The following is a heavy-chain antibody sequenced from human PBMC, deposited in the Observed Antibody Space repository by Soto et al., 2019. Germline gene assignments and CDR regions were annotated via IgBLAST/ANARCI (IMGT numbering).Heavy chain of an antibody. CDR2: IYYSGST. J-gene: IGHJ4*02. Sequence: QLQLQESGPGLVKPSETLSLTCTVSGGSISSSSYYWGWIRQPPGKGLEWIGSIYYSGSTYYNPSLKSRVTISVDTSKNQFSLKLSSVTAADTAVYYCASTAGYSSGSVGFDYWGQGTLVTVSS. V-gene: IGHV4-39*01. D-gene: IGHD6-19*01. CDR3: ASTAGYSSGSVGFDY. CDR1: GGSISSSSYY.